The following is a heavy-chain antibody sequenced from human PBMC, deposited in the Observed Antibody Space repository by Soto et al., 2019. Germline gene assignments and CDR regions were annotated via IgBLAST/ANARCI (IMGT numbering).Heavy chain of an antibody. V-gene: IGHV4-39*01. CDR3: GVAVAGWRQNRYSYGMDV. Sequence: SQTLSFTCTVSAGSISSSSYYWFWIRHPPGKGLEWIGRIYCSGSTYYNPCPESWITISVGRSKNQFSLKLRSVTAADTAVYDCGVAVAGWRQNRYSYGMDVWGQGTTVTICS. J-gene: IGHJ6*02. CDR1: AGSISSSSYY. D-gene: IGHD6-19*01. CDR2: IYCSGST.